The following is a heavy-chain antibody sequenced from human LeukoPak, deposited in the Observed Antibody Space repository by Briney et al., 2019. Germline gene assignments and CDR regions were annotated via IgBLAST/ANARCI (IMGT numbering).Heavy chain of an antibody. D-gene: IGHD2-21*02. CDR2: ISAYNGNT. V-gene: IGHV1-18*01. CDR3: AGDRGIVVVTATRHFDY. J-gene: IGHJ4*02. Sequence: ASVKVSCKASGYTFTSYGISWVRQAPGQGLEWMGWISAYNGNTNYAQKLQGRVTMTTDTSTSTAYMELRSLRSDDTAVYYCAGDRGIVVVTATRHFDYWGQGTLVTVSS. CDR1: GYTFTSYG.